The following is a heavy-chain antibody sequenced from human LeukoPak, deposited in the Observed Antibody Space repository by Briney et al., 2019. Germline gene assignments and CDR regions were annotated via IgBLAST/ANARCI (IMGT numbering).Heavy chain of an antibody. CDR2: ISGSGTST. D-gene: IGHD3-22*01. CDR1: GFTFRSYA. CDR3: EGTYYYDSSDDY. Sequence: GGSLRLSCAASGFTFRSYAMSWVRQAPGKGLEWVLAISGSGTSTYYADSVKGRFTISKDNSKNTLYLQMNSLRAEDTAVYYCEGTYYYDSSDDYWGQGTLVSVSS. J-gene: IGHJ4*02. V-gene: IGHV3-23*01.